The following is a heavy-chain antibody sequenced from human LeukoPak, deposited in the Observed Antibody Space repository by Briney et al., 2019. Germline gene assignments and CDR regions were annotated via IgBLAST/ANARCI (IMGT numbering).Heavy chain of an antibody. D-gene: IGHD1-26*01. CDR2: IYSSGNT. J-gene: IGHJ4*02. Sequence: PSETLSLTCTVSGDSITSGRYYWSWIRQPAGKELEWIGRIYSSGNTDYHPCIVSLKSRVSLSLDTSKNQFFLELTSVTAADTAVYYCARPYSGSYYRARGLGYWGQGTLVTVSS. CDR1: GDSITSGRYY. CDR3: ARPYSGSYYRARGLGY. V-gene: IGHV4-61*02.